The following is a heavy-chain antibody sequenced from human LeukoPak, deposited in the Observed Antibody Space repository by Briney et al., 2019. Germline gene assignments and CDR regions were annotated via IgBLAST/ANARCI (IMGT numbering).Heavy chain of an antibody. V-gene: IGHV3-48*02. CDR2: ISGGSTAI. Sequence: LSGGSLRLSCAASEFTFSSYAMNWVRQAPGKGLEWVSKISGGSTAIYYADSVRGRFTISRDNAKNSLYLQMNSLRDEDTAVYYCARQRGNYFDYWGQGTLVTVSS. CDR3: ARQRGNYFDY. CDR1: EFTFSSYA. J-gene: IGHJ4*02. D-gene: IGHD7-27*01.